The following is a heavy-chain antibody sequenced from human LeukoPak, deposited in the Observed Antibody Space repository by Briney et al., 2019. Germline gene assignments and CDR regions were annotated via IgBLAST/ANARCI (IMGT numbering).Heavy chain of an antibody. V-gene: IGHV1-69*04. J-gene: IGHJ1*01. CDR2: IIPILGIA. Sequence: ASVKVSCKASGGTFSSYAISWVRQAPGQGLEWMGRIIPILGIANYAQKFQGRVTITADKSTSTAYMELSSLRSEDTAVYYCARDRGSGWFAEYFQHWGQGTLVTVSS. D-gene: IGHD6-19*01. CDR3: ARDRGSGWFAEYFQH. CDR1: GGTFSSYA.